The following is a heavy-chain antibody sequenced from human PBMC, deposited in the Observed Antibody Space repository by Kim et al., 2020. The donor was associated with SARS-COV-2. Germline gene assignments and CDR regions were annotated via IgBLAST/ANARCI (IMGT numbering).Heavy chain of an antibody. V-gene: IGHV4-34*01. CDR3: ARGGGDYGDYFVSSYYYYGMDF. J-gene: IGHJ6*02. CDR2: INHSGST. D-gene: IGHD4-17*01. CDR1: GGSFSDYY. Sequence: SETLSLTCAVYGGSFSDYYWSWIRQPPGKGLEWIGEINHSGSTNYNPSLKSRVTISVDTSKNQFSLKLSSVTAADTAVYYCARGGGDYGDYFVSSYYYYGMDFWGQGTTVPVSS.